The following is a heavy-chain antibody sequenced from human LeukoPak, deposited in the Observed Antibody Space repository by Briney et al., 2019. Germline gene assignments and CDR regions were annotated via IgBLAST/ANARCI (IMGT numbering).Heavy chain of an antibody. CDR1: GGTFSSYA. Sequence: ASVKVSCKASGGTFSSYAISWVRQAPGQGLEWMGRIIPILGIANYAQKFQGRVTITADKSTSTAYMELSSLRSEDTAVYYCARVGNYGDYYGMDVWGQGTTVTVSS. CDR3: ARVGNYGDYYGMDV. D-gene: IGHD4-17*01. V-gene: IGHV1-69*04. J-gene: IGHJ6*02. CDR2: IIPILGIA.